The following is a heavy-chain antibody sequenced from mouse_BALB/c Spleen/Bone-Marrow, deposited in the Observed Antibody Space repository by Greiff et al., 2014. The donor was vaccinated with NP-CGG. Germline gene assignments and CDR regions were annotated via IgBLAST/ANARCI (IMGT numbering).Heavy chain of an antibody. V-gene: IGHV1-18*01. CDR3: ARDGNGFAY. CDR2: IYPYNGGT. CDR1: GYSFTGYT. J-gene: IGHJ3*01. Sequence: VHVQQSGPELVKPGASMKISCKASGYSFTGYTMNWVKQSHGKKLEWIGLIYPYNGGTSYNQKFKGKATLTVDKSSSTAYMELLSLTSEDSAVYYCARDGNGFAYWGQGTLVTVSA. D-gene: IGHD2-1*01.